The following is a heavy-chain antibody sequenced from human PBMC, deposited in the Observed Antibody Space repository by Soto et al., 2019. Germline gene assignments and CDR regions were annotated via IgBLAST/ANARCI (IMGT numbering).Heavy chain of an antibody. Sequence: QLQLQESGPGLVKPSETLSLTCTVSGGSISSSSYHWGWIRQPPGKGLEWIGSIYYSGTTYYNPSLKSRITISVDTSKNQFSLKLSSVTAADTAVYYCARLISVAMDFWGQGTLVTVSS. V-gene: IGHV4-39*01. CDR3: ARLISVAMDF. CDR1: GGSISSSSYH. J-gene: IGHJ4*02. CDR2: IYYSGTT. D-gene: IGHD6-19*01.